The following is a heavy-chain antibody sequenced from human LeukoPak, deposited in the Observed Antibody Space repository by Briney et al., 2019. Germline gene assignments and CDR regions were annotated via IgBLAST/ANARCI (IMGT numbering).Heavy chain of an antibody. CDR1: GGTFSSYA. D-gene: IGHD5-24*01. J-gene: IGHJ6*02. CDR3: ARAAIQSGYNSYFYYAMDA. CDR2: IIPMFATA. V-gene: IGHV1-69*13. Sequence: SVTVSCKASGGTFSSYAISRVRPAPGQGLERMGGIIPMFATANYAQRFQGRVTITEDEPTRTAYMELSSLRSEDTAVYYCARAAIQSGYNSYFYYAMDAWGQGITV.